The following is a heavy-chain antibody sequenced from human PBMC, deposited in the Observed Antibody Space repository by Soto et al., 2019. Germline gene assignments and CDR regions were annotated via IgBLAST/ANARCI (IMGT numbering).Heavy chain of an antibody. V-gene: IGHV3-30*03. D-gene: IGHD4-17*01. Sequence: QVQLVESGGGVVQPGRSLRLSCAASGFTFSSYGMHWVRQAPGKGLEWVAVISYDGSNKYYAVSVKGRFTISRDNSKNTLYLQMNSLRAEDTAVYYCARAYYGDYLGGYWGQGTLVTVSS. J-gene: IGHJ4*02. CDR1: GFTFSSYG. CDR3: ARAYYGDYLGGY. CDR2: ISYDGSNK.